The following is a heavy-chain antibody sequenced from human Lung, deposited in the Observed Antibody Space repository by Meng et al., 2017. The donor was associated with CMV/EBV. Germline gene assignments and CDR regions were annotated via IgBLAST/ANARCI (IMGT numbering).Heavy chain of an antibody. J-gene: IGHJ6*02. CDR3: ARAVYCIGTTCFFYPMDV. CDR2: MNPNSGNT. CDR1: GYTFTSYD. Sequence: ASVKVSCKASGYTFTSYDISWVRQAPGQGLEWMGWMNPNSGNTDSAQNFQGRVTMTRNTSISTAYMELSSLRSEDTAVYYCARAVYCIGTTCFFYPMDVWRQGXTVTVSS. V-gene: IGHV1-8*01. D-gene: IGHD2-2*01.